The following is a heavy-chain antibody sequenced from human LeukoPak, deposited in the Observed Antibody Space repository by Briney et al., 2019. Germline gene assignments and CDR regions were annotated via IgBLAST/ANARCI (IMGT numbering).Heavy chain of an antibody. V-gene: IGHV1-24*01. J-gene: IGHJ3*02. Sequence: ASAKVSCKVSGYTLTELSMRWVRQAPGKGLEWMGGFDPEDGETIYAQKFQGRVTMTEDTSTDTAYMELSSLRSEDTAVYYCATDLPPGDSSSSRTNAFDIWGQGTMVTVSS. CDR1: GYTLTELS. D-gene: IGHD6-6*01. CDR3: ATDLPPGDSSSSRTNAFDI. CDR2: FDPEDGET.